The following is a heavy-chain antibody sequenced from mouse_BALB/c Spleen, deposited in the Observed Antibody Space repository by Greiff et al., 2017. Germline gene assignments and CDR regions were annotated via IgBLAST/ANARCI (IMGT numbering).Heavy chain of an antibody. CDR2: ISSGGSYT. CDR1: GFTFSSYT. CDR3: TRDKGSKGMDY. D-gene: IGHD1-3*01. V-gene: IGHV5-6-4*01. Sequence: DVMLVESGGGLVKPGGSLKLSCAASGFTFSSYTMSWVRQTPEKRLEWVATISSGGSYTYYPDSVKGRFTISRDNAKNTLYLQMSSLKSEDTAMYYCTRDKGSKGMDYWGQGTSVTVSS. J-gene: IGHJ4*01.